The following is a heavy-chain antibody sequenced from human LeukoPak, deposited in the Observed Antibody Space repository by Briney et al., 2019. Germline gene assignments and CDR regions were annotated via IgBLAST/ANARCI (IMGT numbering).Heavy chain of an antibody. CDR1: GGSISSYY. V-gene: IGHV4-59*01. D-gene: IGHD6-19*01. J-gene: IGHJ4*02. CDR3: ARVESSGWYYFDY. Sequence: SKTLSLTCTVSGGSISSYYWSWIRQPPGKGLEWIGYIYYSGSTNYNPSLKSRVTISVDTSKNQFSLKLSSVTAADTAVYYCARVESSGWYYFDYWGQGTLVTVSS. CDR2: IYYSGST.